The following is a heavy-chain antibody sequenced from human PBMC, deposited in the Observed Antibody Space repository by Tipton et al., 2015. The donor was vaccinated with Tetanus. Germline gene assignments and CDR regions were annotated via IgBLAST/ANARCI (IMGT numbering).Heavy chain of an antibody. CDR1: GASLRGGDYH. V-gene: IGHV4-61*08. Sequence: TLSLTCTVSGASLRGGDYHWSWIRQPPGKGLEWLAYISGSGTTNSNYYLKSRITMTRDTSRNQFSLTLTSVTAADTAVYYCARANYDSFKKGPFDSWGQGSLAIVSS. D-gene: IGHD3-3*01. J-gene: IGHJ4*02. CDR3: ARANYDSFKKGPFDS. CDR2: ISGSGTT.